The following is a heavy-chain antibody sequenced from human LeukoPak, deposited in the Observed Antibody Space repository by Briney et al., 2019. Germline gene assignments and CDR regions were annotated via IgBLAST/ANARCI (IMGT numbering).Heavy chain of an antibody. CDR2: IYYSGST. CDR1: GGSISSGDYY. J-gene: IGHJ6*02. CDR3: AREGHSNSAVVRYGMDV. V-gene: IGHV4-30-4*01. Sequence: SETLSLTCTVSGGSISSGDYYWSWIRQPPGKGLEWIGYIYYSGSTYYNPSLKSRVTISVDTSKSQFSLKLSSVTAADTAMYYCAREGHSNSAVVRYGMDVWGQGTTVTVSS. D-gene: IGHD4-11*01.